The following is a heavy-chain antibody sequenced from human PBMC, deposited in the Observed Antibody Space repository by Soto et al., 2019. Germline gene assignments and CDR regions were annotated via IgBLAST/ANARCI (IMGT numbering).Heavy chain of an antibody. CDR2: TWSGGRGE. CDR3: AKDDDTSSHFSLLDF. J-gene: IGHJ4*02. V-gene: IGHV3-33*06. CDR1: GFTFSHYG. D-gene: IGHD3-22*01. Sequence: AGGSLRLSCAASGFTFSHYGIHWARQAPGKGLEWVALTWSGGRGENYADSVRGRFTVSRDNSKTTVYLQMNSLRVEDTAVYYCAKDDDTSSHFSLLDFRGQGTLVTVSS.